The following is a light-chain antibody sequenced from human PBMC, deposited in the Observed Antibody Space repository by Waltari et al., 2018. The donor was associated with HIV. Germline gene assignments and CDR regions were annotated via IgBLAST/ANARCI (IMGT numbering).Light chain of an antibody. Sequence: HSVLTQPPSVSEAPRQRVTISCSGGNSNIGNNAVNWYQHLPGKAPKLLIYYDDLLHSGVSERFSGSKSGTSAYLAISGLQAEDEADYDCAAWDDSLNGWVFGGGTKLTVL. V-gene: IGLV1-36*01. CDR2: YDD. CDR3: AAWDDSLNGWV. J-gene: IGLJ3*02. CDR1: NSNIGNNA.